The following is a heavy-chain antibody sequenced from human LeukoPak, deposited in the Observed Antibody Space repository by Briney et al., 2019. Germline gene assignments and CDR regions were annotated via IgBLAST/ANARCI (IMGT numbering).Heavy chain of an antibody. CDR1: GYTFTGYY. D-gene: IGHD4-17*01. J-gene: IGHJ4*02. Sequence: ASVKVSCKASGYTFTGYYMHWVRQAPGQGLEWMRRINPNSGGTNYAQKFQGRVTMTRDTSISTAYMELSRLRSDDTAVYYCAREGDYGDYPIDYWGQGTLVTVSS. V-gene: IGHV1-2*06. CDR2: INPNSGGT. CDR3: AREGDYGDYPIDY.